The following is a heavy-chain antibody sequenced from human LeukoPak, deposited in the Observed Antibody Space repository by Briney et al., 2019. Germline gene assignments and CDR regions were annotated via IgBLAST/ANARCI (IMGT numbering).Heavy chain of an antibody. CDR3: ARDNGYCSGGSCAPVPFDY. J-gene: IGHJ4*02. CDR2: ISSSTSTI. Sequence: PGGSLRLSCAASGFTFSSYNMNWVRQAPGKGLEWVSYISSSTSTIYYADSVKGRFTISRDNDKNSLYLQMHSLRAEDTAVYYCARDNGYCSGGSCAPVPFDYWGQGTLVTVSS. CDR1: GFTFSSYN. V-gene: IGHV3-48*01. D-gene: IGHD2-15*01.